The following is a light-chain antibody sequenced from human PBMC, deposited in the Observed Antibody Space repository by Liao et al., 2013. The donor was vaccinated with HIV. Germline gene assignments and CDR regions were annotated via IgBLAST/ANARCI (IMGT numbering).Light chain of an antibody. CDR3: QAWDSNTVV. J-gene: IGLJ3*02. V-gene: IGLV3-1*01. CDR1: KLGDKY. Sequence: SYELTQPPSVSVSPGQTASITCSGDKLGDKYVCWYQQKPGQSPRLLLYQDTKRPSGIPERFSGSNSGNTATLAISGAQAMDEADYYCQAWDSNTVVFGGGTKLTVL. CDR2: QDT.